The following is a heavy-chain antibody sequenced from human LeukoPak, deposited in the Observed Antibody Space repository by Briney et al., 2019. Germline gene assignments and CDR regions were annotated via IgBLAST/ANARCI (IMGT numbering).Heavy chain of an antibody. CDR3: ARARMDV. Sequence: SSETLSLTCAVYGWSFSEYYWSWIRQPPGKGLEWIGDINHSGTTNYHPSLKSRVTISKETSKKQFSLKLSSVTAADTAVYYCARARMDVWGQGITVTVSS. V-gene: IGHV4-34*01. J-gene: IGHJ6*02. CDR1: GWSFSEYY. CDR2: INHSGTT.